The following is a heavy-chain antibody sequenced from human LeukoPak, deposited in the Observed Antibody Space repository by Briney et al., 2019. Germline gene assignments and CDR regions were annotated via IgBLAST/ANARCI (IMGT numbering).Heavy chain of an antibody. V-gene: IGHV3-7*03. CDR1: GFTLSSYW. CDR2: IKEDGREK. J-gene: IGHJ3*02. Sequence: QPGGSLRLSCAASGFTLSSYWMSWVSQAPGKGLEWVASIKEDGREKYYVDSVKGRFTISRDNAQTSVYLHMNSLTAEDTALCYCARDWVAGVPFDAFDIWGQGTMVSVSS. D-gene: IGHD3-10*01. CDR3: ARDWVAGVPFDAFDI.